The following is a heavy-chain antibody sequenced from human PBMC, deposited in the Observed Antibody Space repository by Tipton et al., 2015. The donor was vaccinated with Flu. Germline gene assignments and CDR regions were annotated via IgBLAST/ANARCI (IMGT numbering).Heavy chain of an antibody. Sequence: TLSLTCTVSGGSISSYYWSWIRQPPGKGLEWIGYIHYSESTNYNPSLKSRVTISVDTSKNQSSLKLSSVTAADTAVYYCARQALAYSTSHHFDYWGQGTLVTVSS. CDR1: GGSISSYY. D-gene: IGHD5/OR15-5a*01. CDR2: IHYSEST. CDR3: ARQALAYSTSHHFDY. J-gene: IGHJ4*02. V-gene: IGHV4-59*08.